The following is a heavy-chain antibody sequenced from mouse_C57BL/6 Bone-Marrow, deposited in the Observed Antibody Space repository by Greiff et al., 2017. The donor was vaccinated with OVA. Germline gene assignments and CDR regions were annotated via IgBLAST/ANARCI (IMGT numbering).Heavy chain of an antibody. J-gene: IGHJ2*01. V-gene: IGHV14-1*01. CDR3: TCYDGDPVDY. D-gene: IGHD2-3*01. CDR1: GFNIKDYY. Sequence: VQLKQSGAELVRPGASVKLSCTASGFNIKDYYMHWVKQRPEQGLEWIGRIDPADGDTEYAPKFQGQATMTADKSSNTAYLPLSSLTSKDTAVYDCTCYDGDPVDYWGRGNALTVSA. CDR2: IDPADGDT.